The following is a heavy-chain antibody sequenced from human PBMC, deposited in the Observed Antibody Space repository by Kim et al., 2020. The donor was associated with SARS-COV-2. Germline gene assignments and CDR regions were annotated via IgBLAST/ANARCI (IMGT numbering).Heavy chain of an antibody. D-gene: IGHD4-17*01. V-gene: IGHV2-5*01. J-gene: IGHJ4*02. CDR3: AHIYGDYDSWDFDY. Sequence: SPSLKSRLTITKDTSKNQVVLTMTNMDPVDTATYYCAHIYGDYDSWDFDYWGQGTLVTVSS.